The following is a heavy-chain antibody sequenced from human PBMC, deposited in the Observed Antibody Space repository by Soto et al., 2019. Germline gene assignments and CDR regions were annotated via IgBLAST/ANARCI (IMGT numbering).Heavy chain of an antibody. V-gene: IGHV3-7*05. D-gene: IGHD6-19*01. CDR1: GFTFSSYA. CDR2: IKQDGSEK. J-gene: IGHJ4*02. Sequence: GGSLRLSCAASGFTFSSYAMSWVRQAPGKGLEWVANIKQDGSEKYYVDSVKGRFTISRDNAKNSLYLQMNSLRAEDTAVYYCARDFPDGCNPYYFDYWGQGTLVTVSS. CDR3: ARDFPDGCNPYYFDY.